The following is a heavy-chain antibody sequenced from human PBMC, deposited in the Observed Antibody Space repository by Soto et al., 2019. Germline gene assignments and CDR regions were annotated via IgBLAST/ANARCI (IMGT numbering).Heavy chain of an antibody. CDR1: GFTFSSYE. CDR2: ISSSGSTI. CDR3: AREGALIGYGMDV. D-gene: IGHD3-16*01. V-gene: IGHV3-48*03. J-gene: IGHJ6*02. Sequence: EVQLVESGGGLVQPGGSLRLSCAASGFTFSSYEMNWVRQAPGKGLEWVSYISSSGSTIYYADSVKGRFTIYRDNAKNSLYLQMNSLRAEDTAVYYCAREGALIGYGMDVWGQGTTVTVSS.